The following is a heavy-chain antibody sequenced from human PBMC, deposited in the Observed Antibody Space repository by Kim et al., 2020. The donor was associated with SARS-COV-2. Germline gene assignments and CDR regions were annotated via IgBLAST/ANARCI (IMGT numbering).Heavy chain of an antibody. Sequence: GGSLRLSCAASGFTFSSYDMHWVRQATGKGLEWVSAIGTAGDPYYPGSVKGRFTISRENAKNSLYLQMNSLRAGDTAVYYCARGSAIAAALPYGMDVWGQGTTVTVSS. V-gene: IGHV3-13*05. D-gene: IGHD6-13*01. J-gene: IGHJ6*02. CDR2: IGTAGDP. CDR3: ARGSAIAAALPYGMDV. CDR1: GFTFSSYD.